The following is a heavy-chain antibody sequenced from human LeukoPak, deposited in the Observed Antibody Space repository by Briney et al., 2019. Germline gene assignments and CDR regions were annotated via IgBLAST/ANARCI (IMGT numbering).Heavy chain of an antibody. Sequence: PGGSLRLSCAASGFNFRNSDMHWVRQVPGKGLEWVALLRDDGFNKYYADSVKDRFTISRDTSKNTLFLEMNRLTIEDRAIYYCAKSRRQYDFWSGFDYWGRETLVTVSS. D-gene: IGHD3-3*01. CDR2: LRDDGFNK. CDR1: GFNFRNSD. V-gene: IGHV3-30*02. J-gene: IGHJ4*02. CDR3: AKSRRQYDFWSGFDY.